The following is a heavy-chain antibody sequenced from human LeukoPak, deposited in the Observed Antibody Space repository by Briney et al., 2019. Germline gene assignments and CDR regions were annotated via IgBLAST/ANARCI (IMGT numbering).Heavy chain of an antibody. V-gene: IGHV4-30-2*01. Sequence: SETLSLTCAVSGGSISSGGYSWSWIRQPPGKGLEWIGYIYHSGSTYYNPSLKSRVTISVDRSKNQFSLKLSSVTAADTAVYYCARSRRLFLMDDAFDIWGQGTMVTVSS. J-gene: IGHJ3*02. CDR3: ARSRRLFLMDDAFDI. CDR1: GGSISSGGYS. CDR2: IYHSGST. D-gene: IGHD2-8*01.